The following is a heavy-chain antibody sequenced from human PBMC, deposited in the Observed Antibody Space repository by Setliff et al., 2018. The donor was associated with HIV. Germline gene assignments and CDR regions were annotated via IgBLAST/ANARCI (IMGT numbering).Heavy chain of an antibody. V-gene: IGHV4-59*12. J-gene: IGHJ5*02. CDR2: FFHTGSI. CDR1: GGSIDDYY. Sequence: SETLSLTCNVSGGSIDDYYWNWVRQTPGKGLEWIGTFFHTGSISYNPSLRSRVTMSVDTSENLFSLRLIFVTAADTGVYYCGRGWFDPWGQGTLVTVSS. D-gene: IGHD3-10*01. CDR3: GRGWFDP.